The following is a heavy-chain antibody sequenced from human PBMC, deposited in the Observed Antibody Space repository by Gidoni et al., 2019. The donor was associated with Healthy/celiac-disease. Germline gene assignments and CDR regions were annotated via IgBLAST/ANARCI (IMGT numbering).Heavy chain of an antibody. CDR3: AKGLSYYGSGSPLDV. V-gene: IGHV3-9*01. CDR1: GFTFDDYA. D-gene: IGHD3-10*01. CDR2: ISWNSGSI. J-gene: IGHJ6*02. Sequence: EVQLVESGGGLVQPGRSLRLSCAASGFTFDDYAMHWVRQAPGKGLEWVSGISWNSGSIGYADSVKGRFTISRDNAKNSLYLQMNSLRAEDTALYYCAKGLSYYGSGSPLDVWGQGTTVTVSS.